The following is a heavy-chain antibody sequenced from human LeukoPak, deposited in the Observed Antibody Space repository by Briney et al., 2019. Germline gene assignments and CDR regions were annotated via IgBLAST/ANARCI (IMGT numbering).Heavy chain of an antibody. D-gene: IGHD1-1*01. CDR2: IYYSGST. CDR1: GGSISSGGYY. Sequence: SQTLSLTCTVSGGSISSGGYYWSWIRQHPGKGLEWIGYIYYSGSTYYNPSLRSRVTISVDTSKNQFSLKLSSVTAADTAVYYCARGGTTGTIPLPNWFDPWGQGTLVTVSS. V-gene: IGHV4-31*03. CDR3: ARGGTTGTIPLPNWFDP. J-gene: IGHJ5*02.